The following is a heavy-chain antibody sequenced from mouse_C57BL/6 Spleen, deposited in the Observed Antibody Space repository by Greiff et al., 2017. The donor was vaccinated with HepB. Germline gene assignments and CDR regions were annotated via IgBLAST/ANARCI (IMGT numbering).Heavy chain of an antibody. CDR2: IRNKANNHAT. Sequence: EVQRVESGGGLVQPGGSMKLSCAASGFTFSDAWMDWVRQSPEKGLEWVAEIRNKANNHATYYAESVKGRFTISRDDSKSSVYLQMNSLRAEDTGIYYCTITTGYYAMDYWGQGTSVTVSS. D-gene: IGHD2-4*01. CDR3: TITTGYYAMDY. CDR1: GFTFSDAW. J-gene: IGHJ4*01. V-gene: IGHV6-6*01.